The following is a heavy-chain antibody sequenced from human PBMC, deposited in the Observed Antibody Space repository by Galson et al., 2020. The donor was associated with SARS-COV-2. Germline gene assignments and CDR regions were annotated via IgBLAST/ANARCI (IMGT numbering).Heavy chain of an antibody. D-gene: IGHD1-26*01. Sequence: GESLKISCAASGFTFSSYGMHWVRQAPGKGLEWVAVISYDGSNKYYADSVKGRFTISRDNSKNTLYLRMNSLRAEDTAVYYCAKSYSGSYSVAFDIWGQGTMVTVSS. CDR1: GFTFSSYG. CDR3: AKSYSGSYSVAFDI. CDR2: ISYDGSNK. J-gene: IGHJ3*02. V-gene: IGHV3-30*18.